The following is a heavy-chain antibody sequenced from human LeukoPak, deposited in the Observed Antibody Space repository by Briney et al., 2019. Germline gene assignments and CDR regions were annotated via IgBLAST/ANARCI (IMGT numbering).Heavy chain of an antibody. CDR1: GYTFTSYY. CDR3: ARVTVRFSRQRKDNNWFDP. V-gene: IGHV1-46*01. D-gene: IGHD3-3*01. J-gene: IGHJ5*02. CDR2: INPSGGST. Sequence: VSVKVSCKASGYTFTSYYMHWVRQAPGQGLEWMGIINPSGGSTSYAQKFQGRVTMTRDTSTSTVYMELSSLRSEDTAVYYCARVTVRFSRQRKDNNWFDPWGQGTLVTVSS.